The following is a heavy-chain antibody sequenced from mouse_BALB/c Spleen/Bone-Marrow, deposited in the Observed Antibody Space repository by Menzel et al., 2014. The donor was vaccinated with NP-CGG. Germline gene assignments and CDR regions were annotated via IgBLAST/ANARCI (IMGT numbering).Heavy chain of an antibody. CDR3: ARERYYGNGRIFEY. J-gene: IGHJ2*01. D-gene: IGHD1-1*01. Sequence: DVQLVESGGGLVQPGGSLKLSCAASGFTFSSYGMSWVRQTPDKRLELVATINSNGGSTYYPDSVKGRFTISRDNAKNTLYLQMSSLKSEDTAMYYCARERYYGNGRIFEYWGQGTTLTASS. CDR1: GFTFSSYG. CDR2: INSNGGST. V-gene: IGHV5-6-3*01.